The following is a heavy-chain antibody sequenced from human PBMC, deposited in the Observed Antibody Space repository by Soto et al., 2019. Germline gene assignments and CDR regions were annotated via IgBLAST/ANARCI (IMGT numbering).Heavy chain of an antibody. J-gene: IGHJ5*02. V-gene: IGHV5-10-1*01. CDR3: ARQFRHHFVVVSFNSFDP. D-gene: IGHD2-21*01. CDR2: IDPSDSYT. CDR1: GYSFTSYW. Sequence: GESLKFSCKGSGYSFTSYWISWVRQMPGKGLEWTGRIDPSDSYTNYSPSFQGHVTVSADKSISTAYLQWSSLKASDTAMYYWARQFRHHFVVVSFNSFDPWGQGTLVTVSS.